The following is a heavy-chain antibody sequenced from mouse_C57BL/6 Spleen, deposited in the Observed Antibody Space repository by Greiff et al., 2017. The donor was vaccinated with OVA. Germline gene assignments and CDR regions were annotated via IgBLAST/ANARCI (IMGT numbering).Heavy chain of an antibody. CDR3: ARPDYYGSRWDDYAMDY. J-gene: IGHJ4*01. CDR1: GFTFSDYG. D-gene: IGHD1-1*01. V-gene: IGHV5-17*01. CDR2: ISSGSSTI. Sequence: EVQGVESGGGLVKPGGSLKLSCAASGFTFSDYGMHWVRQAPEKGLEWVAYISSGSSTIYYADTVKGRFTISRDNAKNTLFLQMTSLRSEDTAMYYCARPDYYGSRWDDYAMDYWGQGTSVTVSS.